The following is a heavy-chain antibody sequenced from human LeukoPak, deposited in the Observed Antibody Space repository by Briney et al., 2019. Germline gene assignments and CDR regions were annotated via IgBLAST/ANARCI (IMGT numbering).Heavy chain of an antibody. CDR1: AFTFSNYW. D-gene: IGHD2-15*01. CDR2: INSDESLT. J-gene: IGHJ4*02. V-gene: IGHV3-74*03. CDR3: ARRYCSGGTCYFDY. Sequence: PGGSLRLSCAASAFTFSNYWMHSVRQAPGKGLVWVSRINSDESLTTYADSVKGRFTISRDNAKNTLYLQMNSLRAEDTAVYYCARRYCSGGTCYFDYWGQGTLVTVSS.